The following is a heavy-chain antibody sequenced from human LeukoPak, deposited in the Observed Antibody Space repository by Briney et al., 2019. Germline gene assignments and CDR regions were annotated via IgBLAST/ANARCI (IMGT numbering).Heavy chain of an antibody. CDR2: IIPILGIA. J-gene: IGHJ6*02. CDR1: GGTFRNYA. CDR3: ARDGMVRGILAYTGMDV. V-gene: IGHV1-69*04. Sequence: SVKVSCKASGGTFRNYAISWVRQAPGQGLEWMGRIIPILGIADYAQKFTGRVTISADISTSTVYMELRSLRSEDTAVFYCARDGMVRGILAYTGMDVWGQGTTVTVSS. D-gene: IGHD3-10*01.